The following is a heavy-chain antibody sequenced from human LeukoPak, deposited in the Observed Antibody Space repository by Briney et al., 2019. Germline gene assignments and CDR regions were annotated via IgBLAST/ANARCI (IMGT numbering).Heavy chain of an antibody. J-gene: IGHJ4*02. Sequence: GGSLRLSCAASGFTFSSNYMTWVRQAPGKGLEWVSFIYSGDSTYYADSVKGRFTISRDNSKNTLYLQMNSLRAEDTALYFCARGPQQLGRVFDFWGQGTLVTVSS. D-gene: IGHD6-6*01. CDR3: ARGPQQLGRVFDF. V-gene: IGHV3-66*01. CDR2: IYSGDST. CDR1: GFTFSSNY.